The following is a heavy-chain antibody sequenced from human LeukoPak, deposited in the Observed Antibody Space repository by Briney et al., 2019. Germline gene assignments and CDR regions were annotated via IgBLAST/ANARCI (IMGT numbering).Heavy chain of an antibody. CDR2: IKQGGSAE. CDR3: ARDRRPSIYGGLDS. D-gene: IGHD2-21*01. CDR1: GFPFSDYW. V-gene: IGHV3-7*01. Sequence: GGSLRLSCAASGFPFSDYWMSWVRQPPGKGLEWVANIKQGGSAEYYVGSVKGRFTISRDNAKNSLYLQMNSLTVDDTAVYYCARDRRPSIYGGLDSWGQGSLVTVSS. J-gene: IGHJ5*02.